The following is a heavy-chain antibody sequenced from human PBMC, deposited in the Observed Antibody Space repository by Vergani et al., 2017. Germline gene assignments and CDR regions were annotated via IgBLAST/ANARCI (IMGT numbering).Heavy chain of an antibody. CDR3: ASGTRPHYYYYYMDV. V-gene: IGHV3-30*19. J-gene: IGHJ6*03. Sequence: QVQLVEWGGGVVQPGGSLRLSCTASGFIFSSHGMHWVRQAPGKGLEWVAVISYDGSNKYYADSVKGRFTISRDNSKNTLYLQMNSLRAEDTAVYYCASGTRPHYYYYYMDVWGKGTTVTVSS. CDR2: ISYDGSNK. D-gene: IGHD6-6*01. CDR1: GFIFSSHG.